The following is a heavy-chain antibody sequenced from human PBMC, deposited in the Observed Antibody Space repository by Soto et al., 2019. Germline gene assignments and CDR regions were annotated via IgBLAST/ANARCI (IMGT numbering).Heavy chain of an antibody. D-gene: IGHD3-10*01. CDR3: ARDGYDGSGSPYPAY. V-gene: IGHV4-59*01. CDR1: CGSSGEFF. CDR2: IYYLGST. Sequence: LETLSLPCSVSCGSSGEFFWSWIRQSPGKGLEWIGYIYYLGSTDYNPSLKSRVTISVDTSKRQFSLRLTSVTAADTAVYYCARDGYDGSGSPYPAYWGPGTQVTVPQ. J-gene: IGHJ4*02.